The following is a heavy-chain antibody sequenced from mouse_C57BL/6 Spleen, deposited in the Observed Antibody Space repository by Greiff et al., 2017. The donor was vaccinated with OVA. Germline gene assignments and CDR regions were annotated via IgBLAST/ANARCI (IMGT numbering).Heavy chain of an antibody. D-gene: IGHD1-1*01. Sequence: QVQLQQPGAELVKPGASVKLSCKASGYTFTSYWMHWVKQRPGQGLEWIGMIHPNSGSTNYNEKFKSKATLTVDKSSSTAYMQLSLTSEDSAVYYCARLTRDYFDYWGQGTTLTVSS. CDR1: GYTFTSYW. J-gene: IGHJ2*01. V-gene: IGHV1-64*01. CDR2: IHPNSGST. CDR3: ARLTRDYFDY.